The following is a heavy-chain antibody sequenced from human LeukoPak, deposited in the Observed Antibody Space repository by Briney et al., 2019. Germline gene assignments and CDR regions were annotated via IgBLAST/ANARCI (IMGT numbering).Heavy chain of an antibody. CDR3: ARDKWSSDAFDI. CDR2: IYHSGST. CDR1: GYSISSGYY. V-gene: IGHV4-38-2*02. Sequence: SETLSLTCTVSGYSISSGYYWGWIRQPPGKGLEWIGSIYHSGSTYYNPSLKSRVTMSVDTSKNQFSLKLSSVTAADTAVYYCARDKWSSDAFDIWGQGTMVTVSS. D-gene: IGHD2-15*01. J-gene: IGHJ3*02.